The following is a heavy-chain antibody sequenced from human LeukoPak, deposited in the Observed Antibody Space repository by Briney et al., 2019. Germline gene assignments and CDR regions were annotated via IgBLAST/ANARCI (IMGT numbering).Heavy chain of an antibody. CDR1: GYTFTSYD. J-gene: IGHJ4*02. V-gene: IGHV1-8*03. CDR2: MNPNSGNT. CDR3: ASHDYTAKSAFDY. D-gene: IGHD4-11*01. Sequence: ASVKVSCKASGYTFTSYDINWVRQATGQGLEWMGWMNPNSGNTGYAQKFQGRVTITRNTSISTAYMELSSLRSEDTAVYYCASHDYTAKSAFDYWGQGTLVTVSS.